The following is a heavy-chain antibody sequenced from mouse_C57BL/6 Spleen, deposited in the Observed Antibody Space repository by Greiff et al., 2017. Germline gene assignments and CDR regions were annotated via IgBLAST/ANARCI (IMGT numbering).Heavy chain of an antibody. CDR2: IYPYNGVS. CDR3: AREEAAQATWGFAY. CDR1: GYSFTGYY. J-gene: IGHJ3*01. Sequence: VHVKQSGPELVKPGASVKISCKASGYSFTGYYMHWVKQSHGNILDWIGYIYPYNGVSSYNQKFKGKATLTVDKSSSTAYMELRSLTSEDSAVYYCAREEAAQATWGFAYWGQGTLVTVSA. D-gene: IGHD3-2*02. V-gene: IGHV1-31*01.